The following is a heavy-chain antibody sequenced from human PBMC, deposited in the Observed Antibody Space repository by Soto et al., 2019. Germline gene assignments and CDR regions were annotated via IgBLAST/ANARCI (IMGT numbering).Heavy chain of an antibody. V-gene: IGHV4-30-4*01. D-gene: IGHD3-3*01. CDR2: IYYSVST. CDR1: GGSISSGDYY. Sequence: SETLSLTCTVSGGSISSGDYYWSWIRQPPGRGLEWIGYIYYSVSTYYNPSLKSRVTISVDTSKNQFSLKLSSVTAADTAVYYCARALNPYYDFWSGYLYYFDYWGQGTLVTVSS. CDR3: ARALNPYYDFWSGYLYYFDY. J-gene: IGHJ4*02.